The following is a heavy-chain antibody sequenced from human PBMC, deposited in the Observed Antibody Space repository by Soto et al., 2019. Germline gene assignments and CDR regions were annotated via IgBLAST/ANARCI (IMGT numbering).Heavy chain of an antibody. D-gene: IGHD3-10*01. V-gene: IGHV3-72*01. CDR1: GFTFIDHY. CDR3: ARGTFDY. Sequence: GGSLRLSCAASGFTFIDHYMDWVRKAPGKGLEWVGRIRNEANSHTTEYTASVKGRFIISRDDSKKSMYLEMNSLQTDDTAVYFCARGTFDYWGQGA. J-gene: IGHJ4*02. CDR2: IRNEANSHTT.